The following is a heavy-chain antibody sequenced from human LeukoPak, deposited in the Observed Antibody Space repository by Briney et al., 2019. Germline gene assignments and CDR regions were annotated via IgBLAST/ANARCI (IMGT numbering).Heavy chain of an antibody. V-gene: IGHV4-34*01. Sequence: SETLSLICAVYGGSFSGYYWSWIRQPPGKGLEWIGEINHSGSTNYNPSLKSRVTISVDTSKNQSSLKLSSVTAADTAVYYCARRRSYYYYGMDVWGQGTTVTVSS. CDR1: GGSFSGYY. CDR2: INHSGST. CDR3: ARRRSYYYYGMDV. J-gene: IGHJ6*02.